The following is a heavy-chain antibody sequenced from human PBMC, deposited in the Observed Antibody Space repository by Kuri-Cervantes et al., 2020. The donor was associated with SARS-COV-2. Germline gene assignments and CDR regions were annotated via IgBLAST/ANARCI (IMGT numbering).Heavy chain of an antibody. CDR1: GFTFSSYA. Sequence: GGSLRLSCAASGFTFSSYAMSWVRQAPGKGLEWVSAISGSGGSTYYADSVKGRFTISRDNSKNTLYLQMNSLRAEDTAVYYCARSIGTYYDFWSGYPPSYYYYYMDVWGKGTTVTVSS. J-gene: IGHJ6*03. CDR3: ARSIGTYYDFWSGYPPSYYYYYMDV. CDR2: ISGSGGST. V-gene: IGHV3-23*01. D-gene: IGHD3-3*01.